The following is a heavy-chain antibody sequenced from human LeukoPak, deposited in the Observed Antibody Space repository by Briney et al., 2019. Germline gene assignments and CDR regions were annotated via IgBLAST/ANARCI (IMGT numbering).Heavy chain of an antibody. D-gene: IGHD3-22*01. Sequence: GRSLRLSCAASGFTFSSYDMHWVRQAPGKGLEWVSAISGSGGSTYYADSVKGRFTISRDNSKNTLYLQMNSLRAEDTAEYYCAKAGDYYDTSGLPRPDYWGQGTLVTVSS. CDR3: AKAGDYYDTSGLPRPDY. CDR1: GFTFSSYD. CDR2: ISGSGGST. V-gene: IGHV3-23*01. J-gene: IGHJ4*02.